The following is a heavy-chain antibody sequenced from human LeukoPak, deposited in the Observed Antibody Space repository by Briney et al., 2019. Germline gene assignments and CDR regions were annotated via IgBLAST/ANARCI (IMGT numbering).Heavy chain of an antibody. D-gene: IGHD3-22*01. V-gene: IGHV4-59*08. CDR1: GGSISSYY. CDR2: INHSGST. Sequence: SETLSLTCTVSGGSISSYYWRWIRQPPGKGLEWIGEINHSGSTNYNPSLKSRVTISVDTSKNQFSLKLSSVTDADTAVYYCARQGWYYDSSGYYYYYYGMDVWGQGTTVTVSS. J-gene: IGHJ6*02. CDR3: ARQGWYYDSSGYYYYYYGMDV.